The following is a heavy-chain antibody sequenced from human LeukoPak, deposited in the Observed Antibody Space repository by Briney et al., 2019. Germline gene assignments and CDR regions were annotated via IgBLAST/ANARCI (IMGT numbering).Heavy chain of an antibody. V-gene: IGHV3-64*01. CDR2: ISSNGGST. Sequence: GGSLRLSCAASGFTFSSYAMHWVRQAPGKGLEYVSAISSNGGSTYYANSVKGRFTISRDNSKNTLYLQMGSLRAEDMAVYYCAREFDHSFDYWGQGTLVTVSS. J-gene: IGHJ4*02. CDR3: AREFDHSFDY. D-gene: IGHD3-10*01. CDR1: GFTFSSYA.